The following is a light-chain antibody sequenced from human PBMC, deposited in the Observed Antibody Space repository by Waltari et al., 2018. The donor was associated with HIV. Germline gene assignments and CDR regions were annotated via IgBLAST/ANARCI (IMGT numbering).Light chain of an antibody. CDR3: QSYDSSLSGSKI. CDR2: GNT. CDR1: RSNIGAGYD. Sequence: QSVLTQPPSVSGAPGQRVTISCTGTRSNIGAGYDVQWYQQLPGTAPKLLIYGNTNRPSGVPDRFSGSKSGNSASLDITGLQAEDEADYYCQSYDSSLSGSKIFGGGTKLTVL. J-gene: IGLJ2*01. V-gene: IGLV1-40*01.